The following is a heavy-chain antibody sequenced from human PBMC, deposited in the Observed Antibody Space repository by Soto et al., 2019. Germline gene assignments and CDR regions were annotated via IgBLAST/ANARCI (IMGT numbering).Heavy chain of an antibody. D-gene: IGHD3-10*01. Sequence: LRLSCAASGFIFSSYAMNWVRQTPGKGLEWVSGISGSGVSTYYADSVKGRFSISRDNSKNTLYLQMNSLRAEDTAIYYCVKVRGGFYTYYFDYWGQGTLVTVSS. CDR1: GFIFSSYA. V-gene: IGHV3-23*01. J-gene: IGHJ4*02. CDR3: VKVRGGFYTYYFDY. CDR2: ISGSGVST.